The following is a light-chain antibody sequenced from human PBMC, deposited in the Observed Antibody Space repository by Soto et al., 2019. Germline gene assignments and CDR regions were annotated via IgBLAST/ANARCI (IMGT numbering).Light chain of an antibody. CDR2: EVS. CDR1: SSDVGGDNH. Sequence: QLVLTQPASVSGSPGQSITISCRGISSDVGGDNHVSWYQQYPGKAPKLMIYEVSDRPSGVSNRFSGSKSGNTASLTISGLQAEDEADYYCSSYTSSFRRVFGTGTKLTVL. V-gene: IGLV2-14*01. J-gene: IGLJ1*01. CDR3: SSYTSSFRRV.